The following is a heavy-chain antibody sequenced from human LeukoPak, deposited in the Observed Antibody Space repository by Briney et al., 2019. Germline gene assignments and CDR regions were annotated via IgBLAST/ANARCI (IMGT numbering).Heavy chain of an antibody. J-gene: IGHJ4*02. Sequence: PGGSLRLSCAASGFTFSSYAMSWVRQAPGKGLEWVSAISGSGGSTYYADSVKGRFTISRDNSKNTLYLQMNSLRAEDTAVYYCARAYGDYVVLDYWGQGTLVTVSS. CDR1: GFTFSSYA. D-gene: IGHD4-17*01. CDR2: ISGSGGST. V-gene: IGHV3-23*01. CDR3: ARAYGDYVVLDY.